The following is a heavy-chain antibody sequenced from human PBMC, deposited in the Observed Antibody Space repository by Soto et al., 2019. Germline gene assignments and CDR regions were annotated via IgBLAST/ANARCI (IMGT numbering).Heavy chain of an antibody. V-gene: IGHV1-18*01. J-gene: IGHJ6*03. Sequence: ASVKVSCKASGYTFTSYGISCVRQAPGQGLEWMGWISAYNANTNYAQKLQGRVTMTTDTSTSTAYMELRSLRSDDTAVYYCARDPDSSSMYYMEVWGKGTTVTVSS. D-gene: IGHD6-13*01. CDR3: ARDPDSSSMYYMEV. CDR2: ISAYNANT. CDR1: GYTFTSYG.